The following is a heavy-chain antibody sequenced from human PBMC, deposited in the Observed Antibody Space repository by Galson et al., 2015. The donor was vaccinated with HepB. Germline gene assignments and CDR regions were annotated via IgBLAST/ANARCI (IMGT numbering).Heavy chain of an antibody. Sequence: SVKVSCKASGYTFTSYGISWVRQAPGQGLEWMGWISAYNGNTNYAQKLQGRVTMTTDTSTSTAYMELRSLRSDDTAVYYCAFDTYYYDSSGSVHDAFDIWGQGT. V-gene: IGHV1-18*01. D-gene: IGHD3-22*01. CDR3: AFDTYYYDSSGSVHDAFDI. J-gene: IGHJ3*02. CDR1: GYTFTSYG. CDR2: ISAYNGNT.